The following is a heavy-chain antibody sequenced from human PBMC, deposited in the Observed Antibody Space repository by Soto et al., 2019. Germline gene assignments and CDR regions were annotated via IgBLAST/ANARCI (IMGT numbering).Heavy chain of an antibody. D-gene: IGHD5-18*01. CDR2: ISYDGTDK. CDR3: VKERYAQLWLEDYGMDV. J-gene: IGHJ6*02. Sequence: GGSLRLSCASSGFIFSSYGIHWVRQTSGKGLEWVALISYDGTDKYYADSVKGRFTISRDNSKNTLYLQMSSLGPEDTAVYYCVKERYAQLWLEDYGMDVWGQGTTVTVSS. CDR1: GFIFSSYG. V-gene: IGHV3-30*18.